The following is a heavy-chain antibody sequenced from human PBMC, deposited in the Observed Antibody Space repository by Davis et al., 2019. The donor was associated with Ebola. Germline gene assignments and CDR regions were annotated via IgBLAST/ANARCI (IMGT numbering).Heavy chain of an antibody. J-gene: IGHJ4*02. CDR2: IIPILGIA. Sequence: AASVKVSCKASGGTFSSYTISWVRQAPGQGLEWMGRIIPILGIANYAQKFQGRVTITRDTSASTAYMELSSLRSEDTAVYYCARAIVVIGGNYFDYWGQGTLVTVSS. D-gene: IGHD3-22*01. CDR3: ARAIVVIGGNYFDY. CDR1: GGTFSSYT. V-gene: IGHV1-69*02.